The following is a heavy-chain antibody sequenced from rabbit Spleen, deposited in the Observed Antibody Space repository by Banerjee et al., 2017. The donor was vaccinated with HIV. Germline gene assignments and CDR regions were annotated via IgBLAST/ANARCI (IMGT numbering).Heavy chain of an antibody. CDR2: INAITGKA. Sequence: QQQLVESGGGLVQPGGSLKLSCTASGFSFSNKAVMCWVRQAPGKGLEWIACINAITGKAVYASWAKGRFTFSKTSSTTVTLQMTSLTAADTATYFCARGGYGGHIYAMGLWGQGTLVTVS. J-gene: IGHJ4*01. V-gene: IGHV1S45*01. CDR1: GFSFSNKAV. D-gene: IGHD4-2*01. CDR3: ARGGYGGHIYAMGL.